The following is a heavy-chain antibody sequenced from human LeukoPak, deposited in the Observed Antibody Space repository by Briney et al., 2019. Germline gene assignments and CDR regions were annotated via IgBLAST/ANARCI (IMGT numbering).Heavy chain of an antibody. D-gene: IGHD3-9*01. CDR2: ITGSGGNT. V-gene: IGHV3-23*01. CDR3: AKWGDYEVLTGYYVSDY. J-gene: IGHJ4*02. Sequence: GASLRLSCAASGFTFSNYAMSWVRQAPGKGLDYVSAITGSGGNTYYADSVNGRFTISRDNSKNTVFLQMSSLRAEDTAVYYCAKWGDYEVLTGYYVSDYWGQGTLVTVSS. CDR1: GFTFSNYA.